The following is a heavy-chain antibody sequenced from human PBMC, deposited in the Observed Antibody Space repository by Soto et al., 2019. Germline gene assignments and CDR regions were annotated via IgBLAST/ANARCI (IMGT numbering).Heavy chain of an antibody. V-gene: IGHV1-69*13. Sequence: SVKVSCKSSGTTFDSFTFSWVRQAPGQGLEWMGGFVPMFGSASIAQRFQGRVRITADASTGAGFMELSDLRSEDSAIYYCAREDDTTGHYSWFDPWGPGTLVTVSS. D-gene: IGHD3-9*01. CDR3: AREDDTTGHYSWFDP. J-gene: IGHJ5*02. CDR1: GTTFDSFT. CDR2: FVPMFGSA.